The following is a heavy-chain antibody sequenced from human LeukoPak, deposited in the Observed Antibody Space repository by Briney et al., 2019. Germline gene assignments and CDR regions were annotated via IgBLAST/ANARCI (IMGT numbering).Heavy chain of an antibody. Sequence: GGSLRLSCAASGFTVSSNYMTWVRQAPGKGLEWGSVIYSGGSTYYAGSVEGRFIISRDNSRNTVFLEMNNLRVEDTAGYYCARDVRISGSSGTFDYWVQGTLVGVSS. V-gene: IGHV3-66*01. D-gene: IGHD3-10*01. J-gene: IGHJ4*02. CDR3: ARDVRISGSSGTFDY. CDR2: IYSGGST. CDR1: GFTVSSNY.